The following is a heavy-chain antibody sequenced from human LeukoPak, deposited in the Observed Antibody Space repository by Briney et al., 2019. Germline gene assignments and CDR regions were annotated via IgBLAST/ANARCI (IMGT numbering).Heavy chain of an antibody. CDR2: IWYDGSNK. J-gene: IGHJ6*02. D-gene: IGHD3-9*01. CDR1: GFTFNNYG. Sequence: GGSLRLSCAASGFTFNNYGMPWVRQAPGKGLEWMALIWYDGSNKYYADSVKGRFTISRDNSKNTLYLQMNSLRAGDTAVYYCSREYFDWSRNYYYGMDVWGQGTTVTVSS. CDR3: SREYFDWSRNYYYGMDV. V-gene: IGHV3-33*01.